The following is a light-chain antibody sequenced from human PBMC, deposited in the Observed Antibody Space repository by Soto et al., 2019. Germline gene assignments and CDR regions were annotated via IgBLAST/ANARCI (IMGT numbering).Light chain of an antibody. Sequence: EIVLTPSPGTLSLSPGERATLSCRASQSVGSSYLAWYQQKPGQSPRLLIYGASTRATGIPDRFSGSRSGTDFTLTISRLEPEDFAVYYCQQYGSSQITFGQGTRLEIK. CDR2: GAS. CDR3: QQYGSSQIT. CDR1: QSVGSSY. J-gene: IGKJ5*01. V-gene: IGKV3-20*01.